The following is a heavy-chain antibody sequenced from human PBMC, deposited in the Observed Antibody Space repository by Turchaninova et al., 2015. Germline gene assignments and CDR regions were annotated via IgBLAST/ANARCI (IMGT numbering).Heavy chain of an antibody. V-gene: IGHV3-7*01. D-gene: IGHD3-16*01. J-gene: IGHJ4*02. CDR2: RKQEGDEK. CDR1: GFTVSCYW. Sequence: EVQLVESGGGLVQAGGALRLYCEDWGFTVSCYWMMWVRQSPGRGVGGGDNRKQEGDEKFDVGSGKRRCTGISDNDKNSLYLQMHSRRAEDTDVYYWARDGLRGAYYFDYWGQGTLVTVSS. CDR3: ARDGLRGAYYFDY.